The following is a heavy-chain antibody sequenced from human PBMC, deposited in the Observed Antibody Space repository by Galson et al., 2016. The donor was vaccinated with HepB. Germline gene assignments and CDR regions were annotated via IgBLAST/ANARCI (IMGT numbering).Heavy chain of an antibody. D-gene: IGHD2-21*01. CDR1: GFTFSTYW. J-gene: IGHJ5*02. V-gene: IGHV4-4*02. Sequence: SLRLSCAASGFTFSTYWMHWVRQVPGKGLEWIGEIHHSAGTNYNVSLKNRVSMSMDESQNQFSLKLTSVTAADTAVYYCTTGELGRGFDPWGQGTLVTVSS. CDR2: IHHSAGT. CDR3: TTGELGRGFDP.